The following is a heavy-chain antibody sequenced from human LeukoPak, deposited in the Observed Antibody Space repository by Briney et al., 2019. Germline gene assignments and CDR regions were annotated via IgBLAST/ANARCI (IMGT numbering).Heavy chain of an antibody. V-gene: IGHV4-34*01. CDR3: ASRLEP. Sequence: SETLSLTCAVFGGSLSGYYWSWIRQPPGKGLEWIAEINRSGSPNYNPSLKSRVTISVDTSKNQFSLKLSSVTAADTAVYYCASRLEPWGQGTLVTVSS. CDR2: INRSGSP. CDR1: GGSLSGYY. J-gene: IGHJ5*02. D-gene: IGHD3-3*01.